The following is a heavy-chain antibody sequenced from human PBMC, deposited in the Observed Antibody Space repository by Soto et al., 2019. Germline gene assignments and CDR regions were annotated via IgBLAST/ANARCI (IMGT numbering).Heavy chain of an antibody. CDR1: GGSFSSGGYY. Sequence: QLQLQESGPGLVKPSQTLSLACTVSGGSFSSGGYYWSWIRQLPGKGLEWIGYIYYSGSTYYNPSLKSRFTISLDTSKYQFSLKLSSVTAADTAVYYCARATSFSGHHGYWGQGTLVTVSS. CDR2: IYYSGST. J-gene: IGHJ4*02. D-gene: IGHD2-8*02. V-gene: IGHV4-31*03. CDR3: ARATSFSGHHGY.